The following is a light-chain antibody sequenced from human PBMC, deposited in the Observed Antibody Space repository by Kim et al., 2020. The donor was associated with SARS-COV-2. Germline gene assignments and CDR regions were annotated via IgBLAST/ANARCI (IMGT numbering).Light chain of an antibody. Sequence: ATINCKSSQSVLYSSNNKNYLAWYQQKPGQPPKLLIYWASTQESGVPDRFSGSGSGTDFTLTISSLQAEDVAVYYCQQYYSTPPTFGQGTKVDIK. J-gene: IGKJ1*01. CDR3: QQYYSTPPT. CDR2: WAS. V-gene: IGKV4-1*01. CDR1: QSVLYSSNNKNY.